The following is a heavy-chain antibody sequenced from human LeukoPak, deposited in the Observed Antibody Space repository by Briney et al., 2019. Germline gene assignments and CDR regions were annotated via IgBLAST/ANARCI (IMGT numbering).Heavy chain of an antibody. Sequence: PGGSLRLSCAASGFTFSDYFMSWVRQAPGKGLEWLSYINGRGTYIDYAESLKGRITISRDNAQNSLYLQMNSLRVEDTAVYYCARSGREATEIDYWGQGTLVTVSS. CDR1: GFTFSDYF. J-gene: IGHJ4*02. CDR3: ARSGREATEIDY. CDR2: INGRGTYI. V-gene: IGHV3-11*06. D-gene: IGHD1-1*01.